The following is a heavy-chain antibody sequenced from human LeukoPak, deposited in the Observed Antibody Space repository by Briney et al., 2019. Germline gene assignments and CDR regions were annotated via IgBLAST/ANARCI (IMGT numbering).Heavy chain of an antibody. Sequence: PGGSLRLSCAASGFTFSDYFMSWVRQAPGKGLEWLSYINGRGTYIDYAESLKGRITISRDNAQNSLYLQMNSLRVEDTAVYYCARSGREATEIDYWGQGTLVTVSS. CDR1: GFTFSDYF. J-gene: IGHJ4*02. CDR3: ARSGREATEIDY. CDR2: INGRGTYI. V-gene: IGHV3-11*06. D-gene: IGHD1-1*01.